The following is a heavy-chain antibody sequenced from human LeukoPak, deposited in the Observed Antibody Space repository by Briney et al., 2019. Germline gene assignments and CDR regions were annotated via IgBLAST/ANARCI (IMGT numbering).Heavy chain of an antibody. CDR3: ARDHYPMRRTGTTYYYYYYMDV. V-gene: IGHV1-69*06. D-gene: IGHD1-7*01. CDR2: IIPIFGTA. J-gene: IGHJ6*03. CDR1: GGTFSSYA. Sequence: SGKVSCKASGGTFSSYAISWVRQAPGQGREWMGGIIPIFGTANYAQKFQGRVTITADKSTSTAYMELSSLRSEDTAVYYCARDHYPMRRTGTTYYYYYYMDVWGKGTTVTVSS.